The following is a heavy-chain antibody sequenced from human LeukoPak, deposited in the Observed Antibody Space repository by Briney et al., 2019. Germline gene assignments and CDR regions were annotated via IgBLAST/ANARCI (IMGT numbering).Heavy chain of an antibody. J-gene: IGHJ4*02. CDR1: GFTFSSYW. D-gene: IGHD6-19*01. Sequence: GGSLRLSCAASGFTFSSYWMHWVRHAPGKGLVWVSRFNSDGSNTRYADSVKRRFTISRDNAKNTLYLQMNSLRAEDMALYYCARPDSSGSFFDYWGQGTLVTVSS. CDR3: ARPDSSGSFFDY. CDR2: FNSDGSNT. V-gene: IGHV3-74*01.